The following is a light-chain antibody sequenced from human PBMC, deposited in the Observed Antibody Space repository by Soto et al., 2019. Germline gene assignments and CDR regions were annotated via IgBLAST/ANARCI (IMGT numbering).Light chain of an antibody. Sequence: QSVLTQPPSASGTPGQRVTISCSGSSSNIGSNTVNWYQQLPGTAPKLLIYSNNQRPSGVPDRFSGSKSGTSASLAISGLQSEDEADYYCAAWDDSPNGGYVFGTGTKVTVL. CDR2: SNN. CDR1: SSNIGSNT. V-gene: IGLV1-44*01. J-gene: IGLJ1*01. CDR3: AAWDDSPNGGYV.